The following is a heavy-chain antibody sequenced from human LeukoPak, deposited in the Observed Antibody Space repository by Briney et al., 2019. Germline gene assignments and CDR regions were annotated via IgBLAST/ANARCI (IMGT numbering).Heavy chain of an antibody. CDR1: GFTFSSYE. V-gene: IGHV3-48*03. J-gene: IGHJ5*02. Sequence: GGSLRLSCAASGFTFSSYEMNWVRQAPGKGLEWVSYISSSGSTIYYADSVKGRFTISRDNAKNSLYLQMNSLRAEDTAVYYCASQSYARFDPWGQGILVTVSS. D-gene: IGHD3-16*01. CDR2: ISSSGSTI. CDR3: ASQSYARFDP.